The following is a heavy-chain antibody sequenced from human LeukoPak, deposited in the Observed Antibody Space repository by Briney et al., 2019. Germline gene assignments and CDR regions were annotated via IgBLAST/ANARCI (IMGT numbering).Heavy chain of an antibody. D-gene: IGHD3-22*01. V-gene: IGHV3-23*01. CDR3: AKDSYIVATPYYYDSSGYPYYFDY. CDR2: ISGSGGST. CDR1: GFTFSSYA. Sequence: GGSLRLSCAASGFTFSSYAMSWVRQAPGKGLEWVSAISGSGGSTYYADSVKGRFTISRDNSKNTLYLQMNSLRAEDTAVYYCAKDSYIVATPYYYDSSGYPYYFDYWGQGILVTVSS. J-gene: IGHJ4*02.